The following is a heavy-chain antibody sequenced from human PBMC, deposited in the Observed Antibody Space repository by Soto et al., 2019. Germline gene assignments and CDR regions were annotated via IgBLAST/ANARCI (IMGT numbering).Heavy chain of an antibody. D-gene: IGHD6-19*01. CDR1: GYTFSDNY. J-gene: IGHJ5*02. CDR3: ATSRHRNNAAYSSGWLPWFDP. CDR2: INPNSGGI. V-gene: IGHV1-2*02. Sequence: ASVKVSCKASGYTFSDNYMHWLRQASGQGPEWMGWINPNSGGINYAQKFQGRLTLTADTSISTAYLELTRLTSDDMAVYYCATSRHRNNAAYSSGWLPWFDPWGQGTLVTVSS.